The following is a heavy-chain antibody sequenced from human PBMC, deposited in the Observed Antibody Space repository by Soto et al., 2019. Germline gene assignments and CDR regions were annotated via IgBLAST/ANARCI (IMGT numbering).Heavy chain of an antibody. D-gene: IGHD2-2*01. CDR1: GYTFTSYG. Sequence: GASVKVSCKASGYTFTSYGISWVRQAPGQGLEWMGWISAYNGNTNYAQKLQGRVTMTTDTSTSTAYMELRSLRSDDTAVYYCARANGLPSAVGDYYYVMGVSGQRKIVTGS. CDR2: ISAYNGNT. V-gene: IGHV1-18*04. CDR3: ARANGLPSAVGDYYYVMGV. J-gene: IGHJ6*02.